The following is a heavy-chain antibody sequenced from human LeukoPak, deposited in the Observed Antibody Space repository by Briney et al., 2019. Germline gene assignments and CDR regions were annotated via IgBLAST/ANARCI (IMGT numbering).Heavy chain of an antibody. CDR3: ARESGNGEQWLGY. CDR1: GFTFSSNY. CDR2: IYSGGST. J-gene: IGHJ4*02. Sequence: GGSLRLSCAASGFTFSSNYMSWVRQAPGKGLEGVSVIYSGGSTYYADSVKGRFTISRDNSKNTLYLQMNSLRAEDTAVYYCARESGNGEQWLGYWGQGTLVTVSS. V-gene: IGHV3-53*01. D-gene: IGHD6-19*01.